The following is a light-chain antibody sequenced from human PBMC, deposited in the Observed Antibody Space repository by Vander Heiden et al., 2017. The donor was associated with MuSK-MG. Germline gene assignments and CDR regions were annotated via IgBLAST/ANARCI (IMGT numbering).Light chain of an antibody. CDR1: QGISNH. Sequence: DIQMTQSPSSLSASVGDRVTITCRASQGISNHLAWYQQIPGKVPKLLIHAASTLQSGVPSRFGGSGSGTDFTLTINSLQPEDVATYYCLKDTSAPFTFAHGTKVDI. V-gene: IGKV1-27*01. J-gene: IGKJ3*01. CDR2: AAS. CDR3: LKDTSAPFT.